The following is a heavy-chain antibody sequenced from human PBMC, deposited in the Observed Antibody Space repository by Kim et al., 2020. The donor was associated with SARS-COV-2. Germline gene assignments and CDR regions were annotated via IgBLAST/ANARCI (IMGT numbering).Heavy chain of an antibody. V-gene: IGHV3-11*01. CDR1: GFTFSDYY. CDR2: ISSSGSKI. CDR3: ARVSYDISLRLRQYFFDY. D-gene: IGHD3-9*01. Sequence: GGSLRLSCAASGFTFSDYYMSWIRQAPGKGLEWVSYISSSGSKISYADSVKGRFVISSDNAKNSLYLQMNSLRAEDTAVYYCARVSYDISLRLRQYFFDYWGQGTLVTVSS. J-gene: IGHJ4*02.